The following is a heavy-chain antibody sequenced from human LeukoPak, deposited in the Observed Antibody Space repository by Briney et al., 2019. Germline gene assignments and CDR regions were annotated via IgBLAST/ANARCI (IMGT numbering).Heavy chain of an antibody. CDR1: GGSISNYY. V-gene: IGHV4-4*07. CDR3: ARGRYCSADICTGGDSFDI. CDR2: KYARGSS. D-gene: IGHD2-15*01. Sequence: PETLSLTCTVSGGSISNYYWSWIRQPAGKGLEWIGRKYARGSSNYNPPVQSRVTMSVDTSKNQFSLKLRSVTAADTAVYYCARGRYCSADICTGGDSFDIWGQGTMVSVSP. J-gene: IGHJ3*02.